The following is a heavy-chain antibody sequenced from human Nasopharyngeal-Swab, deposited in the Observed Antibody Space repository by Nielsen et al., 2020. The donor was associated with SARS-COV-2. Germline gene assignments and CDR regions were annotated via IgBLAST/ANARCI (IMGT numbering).Heavy chain of an antibody. V-gene: IGHV3-23*01. Sequence: GESLKISCAASGFTFSSYAMSWVRQAPGKGLEWVSAISGSGGSTYYADSVKGRFTISRDNSKNTLCLQMNSLRAEDTAVYYCAKDGMVRGAFDIRGQGTMATVSS. J-gene: IGHJ3*02. CDR1: GFTFSSYA. CDR2: ISGSGGST. CDR3: AKDGMVRGAFDI. D-gene: IGHD5-18*01.